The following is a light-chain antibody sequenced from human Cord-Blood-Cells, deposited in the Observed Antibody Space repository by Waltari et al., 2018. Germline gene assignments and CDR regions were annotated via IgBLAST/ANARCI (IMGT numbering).Light chain of an antibody. J-gene: IGKJ4*01. Sequence: EIVMTQSTATLPVTPGDRATLSCRDSQSVSSNLAWYQQKPGQAPRLLIYGAYTRTTGIPARFSGSGSGTEFTLTISSLQSEDFAVYYCQQYNIWPLTFGGGTKVEIK. CDR2: GAY. CDR3: QQYNIWPLT. V-gene: IGKV3-15*01. CDR1: QSVSSN.